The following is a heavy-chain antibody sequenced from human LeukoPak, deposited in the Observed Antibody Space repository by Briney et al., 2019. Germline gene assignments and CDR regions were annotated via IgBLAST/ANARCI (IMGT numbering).Heavy chain of an antibody. V-gene: IGHV4-59*08. CDR2: IYYSGST. D-gene: IGHD3-22*01. J-gene: IGHJ5*02. CDR1: GGSISSYY. CDR3: ARRTGDYYDSSGPNWFDP. Sequence: SETLSLTCTVSGGSISSYYWSWIRQPPGKGLEWIGYIYYSGSTNYNPSLKSRVTISVDTSKNQFSLKLSSVTAADTAAYYCARRTGDYYDSSGPNWFDPWGQGTLVTVSS.